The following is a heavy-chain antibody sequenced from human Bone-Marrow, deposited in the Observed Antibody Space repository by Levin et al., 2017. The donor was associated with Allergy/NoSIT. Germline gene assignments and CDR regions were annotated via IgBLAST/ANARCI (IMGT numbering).Heavy chain of an antibody. CDR2: LNPYSGAT. CDR3: ARGVTGTTWDFHYHMDV. D-gene: IGHD1-7*01. J-gene: IGHJ6*03. V-gene: IGHV1-2*05. CDR1: GYTFTGYY. Sequence: ASVKVSCKASGYTFTGYYLHWVRQAPGQGLEWMGRLNPYSGATVYAQNFQGRVTLTRDTSIDTAYMELSRLTSDDTGLYFCARGVTGTTWDFHYHMDVWGKGTTVTVSS.